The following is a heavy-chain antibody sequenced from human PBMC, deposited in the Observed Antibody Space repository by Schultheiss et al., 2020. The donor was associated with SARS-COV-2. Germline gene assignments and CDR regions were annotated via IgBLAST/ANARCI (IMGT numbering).Heavy chain of an antibody. D-gene: IGHD2-2*01. CDR1: GFTFSDYY. CDR3: AREWWENVVVPAAGDPTDYYYYGMDV. Sequence: GSLRLSCAASGFTFSDYYMSWIRQPPGKGLEWIGSMFYTDNTYYNPPLKSRVTISADTSKNQFSLKLSSVTATDTAVYYCAREWWENVVVPAAGDPTDYYYYGMDVWGQGTTVTVSS. V-gene: IGHV4-38-2*02. CDR2: MFYTDNT. J-gene: IGHJ6*02.